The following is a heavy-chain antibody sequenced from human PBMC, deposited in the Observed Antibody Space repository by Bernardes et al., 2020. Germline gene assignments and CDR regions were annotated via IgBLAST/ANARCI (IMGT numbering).Heavy chain of an antibody. Sequence: SETLSLTRAVYGGSFSGYYWSWIRQPPGKGLEWIGEINHSGSTNYNPSLKSRVTISVDTSKNQFSLKLSSVTAADTAVYYCARGSNSGSYRNYYYYYYGMDVWGQGTTVTVSS. CDR2: INHSGST. CDR3: ARGSNSGSYRNYYYYYYGMDV. J-gene: IGHJ6*02. D-gene: IGHD1-26*01. CDR1: GGSFSGYY. V-gene: IGHV4-34*01.